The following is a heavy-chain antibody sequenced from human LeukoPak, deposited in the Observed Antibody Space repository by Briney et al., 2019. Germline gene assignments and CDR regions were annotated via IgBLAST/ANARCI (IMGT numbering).Heavy chain of an antibody. J-gene: IGHJ3*02. D-gene: IGHD3-9*01. CDR1: GGSISSDNYY. V-gene: IGHV4-61*01. CDR2: IYYSGST. Sequence: PSETLSLTCTVSGGSISSDNYYWSWIRQPPGRGLEWIGYIYYSGSTNYNPSLKSRVTISVDTSKNQFSLRLSSVTAADTAVYYCAIDPRGSFDAFDIWGQGTMVTVSS. CDR3: AIDPRGSFDAFDI.